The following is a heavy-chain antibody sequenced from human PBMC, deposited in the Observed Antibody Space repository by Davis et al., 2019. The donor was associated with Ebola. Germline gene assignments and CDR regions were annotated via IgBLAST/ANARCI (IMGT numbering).Heavy chain of an antibody. D-gene: IGHD5-24*01. V-gene: IGHV3-30*02. CDR3: AKDFMGGYNSYYFDY. J-gene: IGHJ4*02. Sequence: PGGSLRLSCAASGFTFSSYGMHWVRQAPGKGLEWIAFIRSDGSNEYHADSVKGRFTISRDNSKNTLYLQMTSLRAEDTAVYYCAKDFMGGYNSYYFDYWGQGTLVTVSS. CDR2: IRSDGSNE. CDR1: GFTFSSYG.